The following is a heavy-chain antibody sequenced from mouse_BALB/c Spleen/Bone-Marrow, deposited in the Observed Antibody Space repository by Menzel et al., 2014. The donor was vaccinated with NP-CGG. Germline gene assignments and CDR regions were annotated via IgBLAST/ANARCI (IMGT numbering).Heavy chain of an antibody. V-gene: IGHV1-7*01. CDR1: GYTFXSYW. Sequence: VKLMESGAELAKPGASVKMSCKASGYTFXSYWMHWVKQRPGQGLEWIGYINPSTGYTAYNQNFKDKATLTADKSSSTAYMQLSSLTSEDSAVYYCALYYRYDTSDYWGQGTTLTVSS. D-gene: IGHD2-14*01. CDR3: ALYYRYDTSDY. CDR2: INPSTGYT. J-gene: IGHJ2*01.